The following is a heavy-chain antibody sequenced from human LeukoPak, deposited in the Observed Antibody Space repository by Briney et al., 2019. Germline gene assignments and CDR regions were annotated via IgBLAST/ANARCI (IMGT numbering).Heavy chain of an antibody. D-gene: IGHD5-12*01. V-gene: IGHV1-2*02. CDR1: GYTFTGYY. Sequence: ASVKVSCKASGYTFTGYYMHWVRQAPGQGLEWMGWINPKSGGTNYAQKLQGRVTMTRDTSISTAYMELSRLRSDDTAVYYCARDVGLGGYDLGANFDYWGQGTLVTVSS. CDR3: ARDVGLGGYDLGANFDY. J-gene: IGHJ4*02. CDR2: INPKSGGT.